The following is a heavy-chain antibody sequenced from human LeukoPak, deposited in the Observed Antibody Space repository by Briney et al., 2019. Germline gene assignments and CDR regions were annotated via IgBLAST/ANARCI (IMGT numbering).Heavy chain of an antibody. CDR1: GYTFTGYY. CDR2: INPNSGGT. J-gene: IGHJ6*02. CDR3: ARPQGPAYYYDSSGYYSDYYYGMDV. D-gene: IGHD3-22*01. Sequence: ASVQVSCKASGYTFTGYYMHWVRQAPGQGREWMGWINPNSGGTNYARKFQGRVTMTRDTSISTAYMELSRLRSVDTAVYYCARPQGPAYYYDSSGYYSDYYYGMDVWGQGTTVTVSS. V-gene: IGHV1-2*02.